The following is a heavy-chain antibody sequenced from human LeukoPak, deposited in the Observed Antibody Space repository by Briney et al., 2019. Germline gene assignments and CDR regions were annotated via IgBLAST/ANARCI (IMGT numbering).Heavy chain of an antibody. CDR1: GYTFTSYA. Sequence: VASVTVSCKASGYTFTSYAMNWVRQAPGQGLEWMGWINTNTGNPTYAQGFTGRFVFSLDTSVSTAYLQISSLKAEDTAVYYCARGVLDDSSGYGSWYFDYWGQGTLVTVSS. D-gene: IGHD3-22*01. CDR3: ARGVLDDSSGYGSWYFDY. CDR2: INTNTGNP. J-gene: IGHJ4*02. V-gene: IGHV7-4-1*02.